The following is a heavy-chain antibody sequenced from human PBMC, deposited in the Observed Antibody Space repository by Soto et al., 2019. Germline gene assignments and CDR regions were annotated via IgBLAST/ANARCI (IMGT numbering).Heavy chain of an antibody. Sequence: TLSLTCDISGESVSSNSAAWNWIRQSPSRGLEWLGRTYYRSKWYNDYALSVKSRITLNPDTSKNKFSLQLNSVAPEDTAVYYCAREVAGYGGDDFDQYYGMDVWGQGTTVTVSS. CDR2: TYYRSKWYN. J-gene: IGHJ6*02. CDR3: AREVAGYGGDDFDQYYGMDV. D-gene: IGHD5-12*01. V-gene: IGHV6-1*01. CDR1: GESVSSNSAA.